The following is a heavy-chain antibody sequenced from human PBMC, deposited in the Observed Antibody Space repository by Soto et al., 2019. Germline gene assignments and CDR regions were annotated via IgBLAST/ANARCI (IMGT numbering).Heavy chain of an antibody. D-gene: IGHD3-10*01. Sequence: PGGSLRLSCAASGFTFSSYGMHWVRQAPGKGLEWVAVIWYDGSNKYYADSVKGRFTISRDNSKNTLYLQMNSLRAEDTAVYYCARELLLWFGEFPYYYSVMAVWAQGPTVPVS. CDR2: IWYDGSNK. V-gene: IGHV3-33*01. J-gene: IGHJ6*02. CDR1: GFTFSSYG. CDR3: ARELLLWFGEFPYYYSVMAV.